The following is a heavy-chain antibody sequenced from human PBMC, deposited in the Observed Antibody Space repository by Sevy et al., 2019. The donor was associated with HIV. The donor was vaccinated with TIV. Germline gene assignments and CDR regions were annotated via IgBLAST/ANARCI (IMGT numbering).Heavy chain of an antibody. CDR1: GFGLSNHA. Sequence: GGSLRLSCAASGFGLSNHAMIWVRQAPGKGLEWVAGISYDARKKYYADSVRGRFTISRDDSKNTLYLQMKSLKTEDTAVYYCARLVGYCSGGRCSIIDFWGQGTLVTVSS. J-gene: IGHJ4*02. V-gene: IGHV3-30*01. CDR2: ISYDARKK. CDR3: ARLVGYCSGGRCSIIDF. D-gene: IGHD2-15*01.